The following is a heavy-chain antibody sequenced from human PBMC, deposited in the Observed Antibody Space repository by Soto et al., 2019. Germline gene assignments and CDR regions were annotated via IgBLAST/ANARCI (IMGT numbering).Heavy chain of an antibody. J-gene: IGHJ4*02. V-gene: IGHV3-48*01. CDR3: ARGAVANFWSGYYSPLYFDY. CDR1: GFTFSSYS. CDR2: ISSSSSTI. D-gene: IGHD3-3*01. Sequence: GGSLRLSCAASGFTFSSYSMNWVRQAPGKGLEWVSYISSSSSTIYYADSVKGRFTISRDNAKNSLYLQMNSLRAEDTAVYYCARGAVANFWSGYYSPLYFDYWGQGTLVTVSS.